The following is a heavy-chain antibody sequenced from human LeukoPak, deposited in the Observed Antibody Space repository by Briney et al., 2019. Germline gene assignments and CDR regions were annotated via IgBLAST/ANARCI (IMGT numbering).Heavy chain of an antibody. Sequence: ASVKVSCKASGGTFSSYAISWVRQAPGQGLEWMGGIIPIFGTANYAQKFQGRVTITADESTSTAYMELSSLRSEDTAVYYCARRGTYYGILTGWGQGTLVTVSS. CDR2: IIPIFGTA. CDR3: ARRGTYYGILTG. V-gene: IGHV1-69*01. J-gene: IGHJ4*02. D-gene: IGHD3-9*01. CDR1: GGTFSSYA.